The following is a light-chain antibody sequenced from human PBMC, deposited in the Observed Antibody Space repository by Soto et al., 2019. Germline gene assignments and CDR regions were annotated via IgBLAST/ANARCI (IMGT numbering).Light chain of an antibody. Sequence: QSVLTQPASVSGSPGQSITISCTGGSNDIGAYSFVSWYQQHPGKAPQLLIFDVSRRPSGISSRFSGDKSGNTASLAISGLLPEDEAFYYCSSYTTINTQIFGSGTKLTVL. V-gene: IGLV2-14*03. CDR3: SSYTTINTQI. CDR1: SNDIGAYSF. J-gene: IGLJ1*01. CDR2: DVS.